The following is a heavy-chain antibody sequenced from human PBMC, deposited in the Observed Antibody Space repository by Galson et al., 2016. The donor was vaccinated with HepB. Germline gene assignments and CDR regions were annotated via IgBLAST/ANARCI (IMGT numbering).Heavy chain of an antibody. CDR3: ARGTLGTTATMAFDY. D-gene: IGHD1-26*01. V-gene: IGHV4-4*02. CDR1: GASISNDYW. Sequence: ETLSLTCAVSGASISNDYWWSWVRQSPEKGFEWLGEIYQTGTANYNPSFTRRATISVDTSKNQISLRLDSVTAADTAGYYCARGTLGTTATMAFDYWGQGTLVSVSS. CDR2: IYQTGTA. J-gene: IGHJ4*02.